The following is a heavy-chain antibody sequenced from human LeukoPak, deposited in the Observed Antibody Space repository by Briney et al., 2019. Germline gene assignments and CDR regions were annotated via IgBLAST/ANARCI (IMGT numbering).Heavy chain of an antibody. CDR3: AHTRLWFGELHFDY. D-gene: IGHD3-10*01. CDR2: IYWDDDK. J-gene: IGHJ4*02. Sequence: SGPTLVKPPQTLTLTCTFSGSSLRTRGVGVGWIRQPPGKTLEWLALIYWDDDKRYSPSLKSRLTITKDTSKNQVVLAMTNMDPVDTATYYCAHTRLWFGELHFDYWGQGTLVTVSS. CDR1: GSSLRTRGVG. V-gene: IGHV2-5*02.